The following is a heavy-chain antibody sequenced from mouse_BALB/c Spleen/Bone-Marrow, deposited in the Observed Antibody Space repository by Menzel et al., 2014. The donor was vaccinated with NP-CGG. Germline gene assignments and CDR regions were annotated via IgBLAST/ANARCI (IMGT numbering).Heavy chain of an antibody. CDR2: ISSGGSYT. V-gene: IGHV5-9-3*01. J-gene: IGHJ3*01. D-gene: IGHD1-1*02. CDR1: RFTFSNHA. Sequence: EVQGVESGGGLVKPGGSLKLSCAASRFTFSNHAMSWVRQTPEKRLEWVATISSGGSYTYYPDSVKGRFTISRDNAQNTLYLQMSSLRSEDTAMYYCARQRDGSYREFAYWGQGTLVTVSA. CDR3: ARQRDGSYREFAY.